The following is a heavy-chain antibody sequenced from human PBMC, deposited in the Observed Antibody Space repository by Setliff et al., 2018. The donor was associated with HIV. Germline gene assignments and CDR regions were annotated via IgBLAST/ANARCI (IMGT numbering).Heavy chain of an antibody. CDR3: AGGFGELSLASRYYFDY. V-gene: IGHV1-69*10. D-gene: IGHD3-10*01. CDR1: GGTFSSYA. Sequence: GASVKVSCKASGGTFSSYAISWVRQAPGQGLEWMGGIIPILGIANYAQKFQGRVTITADESTSTAYMELSSLRSEDTAVYYCAGGFGELSLASRYYFDYWGQGTLVTVSS. CDR2: IIPILGIA. J-gene: IGHJ4*02.